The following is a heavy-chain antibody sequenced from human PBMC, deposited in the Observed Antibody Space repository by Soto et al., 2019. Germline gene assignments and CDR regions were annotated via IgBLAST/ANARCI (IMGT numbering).Heavy chain of an antibody. Sequence: EVQLVESGGGLVKPGGYLRLSCAASGFTFSSYSMNWVRQAPGKGLEWVSSISSSSSYIYYADSVKGRFTISRDNAKNSLYLQMNNLRAEDTAVYYCARDLYYYDSGTYGYWGQGTLVTVSS. V-gene: IGHV3-21*01. J-gene: IGHJ4*02. CDR3: ARDLYYYDSGTYGY. D-gene: IGHD3-10*01. CDR2: ISSSSSYI. CDR1: GFTFSSYS.